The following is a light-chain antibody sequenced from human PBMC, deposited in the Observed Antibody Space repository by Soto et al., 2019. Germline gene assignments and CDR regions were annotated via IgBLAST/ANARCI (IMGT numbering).Light chain of an antibody. J-gene: IGLJ2*01. Sequence: QSALTQPASVSGSPGQSITISCTGTSSDVGGYNYVSWYQQHPGKAPKLMIYEVSNRPSGVSNRFSGSKSGNTASLTISGLQAEDEADYWCSSYTTSSTLIFGEGTKLTVL. CDR1: SSDVGGYNY. CDR3: SSYTTSSTLI. CDR2: EVS. V-gene: IGLV2-14*01.